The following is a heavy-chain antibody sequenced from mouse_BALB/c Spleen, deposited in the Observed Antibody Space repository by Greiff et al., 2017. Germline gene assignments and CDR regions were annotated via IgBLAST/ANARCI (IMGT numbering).Heavy chain of an antibody. D-gene: IGHD2-1*01. J-gene: IGHJ3*01. CDR2: ISSGGSYT. Sequence: EVKLMESGGDLVKPGGSLKLSCAASGFTFSSYGMSWVRQTPDKRLEWVATISSGGSYTYYPDSVKGRFTISRDNAKNTLYLQMSSLKSEDTAMYYCARENYGNYDWFAYWGQGTLVTVSA. CDR1: GFTFSSYG. CDR3: ARENYGNYDWFAY. V-gene: IGHV5-6*01.